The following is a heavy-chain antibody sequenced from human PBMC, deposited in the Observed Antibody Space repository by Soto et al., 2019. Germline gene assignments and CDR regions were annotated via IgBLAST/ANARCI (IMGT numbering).Heavy chain of an antibody. J-gene: IGHJ4*02. D-gene: IGHD4-17*01. CDR1: GFTFSSYS. CDR3: ARGIGETTLAY. CDR2: MSYDGSNT. V-gene: IGHV3-30-3*01. Sequence: QVQLVESGGGVVQPGRSLRLCCVASGFTFSSYSIHWVRQAPGKGLEWVAVMSYDGSNTYYADSVKGRFTISRDTSKNPLYLQMKSLRAEDTAVYYCARGIGETTLAYWGQGTLVSVSS.